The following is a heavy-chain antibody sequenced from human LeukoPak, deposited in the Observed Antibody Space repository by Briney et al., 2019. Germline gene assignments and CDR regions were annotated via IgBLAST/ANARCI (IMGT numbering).Heavy chain of an antibody. CDR2: IYYSGST. J-gene: IGHJ1*01. CDR3: ARRLSNINKYFQH. V-gene: IGHV4-59*12. CDR1: GGSISSYY. Sequence: SGPTLVKPLETLSLTCTVSGGSISSYYWSWIRQPPGKGLEWIGYIYYSGSTNYNPSLKSRVTISVDTSKNQFSLKLSSVTAADTAVYYCARRLSNINKYFQHWGQGTLVTVSS.